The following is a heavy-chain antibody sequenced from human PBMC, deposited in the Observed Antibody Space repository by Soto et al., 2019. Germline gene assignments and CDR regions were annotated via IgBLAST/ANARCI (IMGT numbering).Heavy chain of an antibody. Sequence: HLGGSLRLSCAASGFTFSSYAMHWVRQAPGKGLEWVAVISYDGSNKYYADSVKGRFTISRDNSKNTLYLQMNSLRAEDTAVYYCARDTDGLYWGQGTLVTVSS. CDR1: GFTFSSYA. J-gene: IGHJ4*02. D-gene: IGHD6-25*01. CDR3: ARDTDGLY. CDR2: ISYDGSNK. V-gene: IGHV3-30-3*01.